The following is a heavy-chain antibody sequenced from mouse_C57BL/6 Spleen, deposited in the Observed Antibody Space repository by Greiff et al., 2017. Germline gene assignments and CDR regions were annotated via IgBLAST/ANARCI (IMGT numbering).Heavy chain of an antibody. CDR1: GYTFTSYW. V-gene: IGHV1-64*01. CDR3: ARSGDYGKNWYFDV. J-gene: IGHJ1*03. D-gene: IGHD1-1*02. Sequence: VQLQQPGAELVKPGASVKLSCKASGYTFTSYWMHWVKQRPGQGLEWIGMIHPNSGSTNYNEKFKSKATLTVDKSSSPAYMQLSSLPSEDSAVYYCARSGDYGKNWYFDVWGTGTTVTVSS. CDR2: IHPNSGST.